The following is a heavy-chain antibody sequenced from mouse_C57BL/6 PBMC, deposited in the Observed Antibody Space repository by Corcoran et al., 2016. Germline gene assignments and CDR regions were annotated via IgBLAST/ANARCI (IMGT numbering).Heavy chain of an antibody. CDR1: GYTFTTYG. Sequence: QIQLVQSGPELKKPGETVKISCKASGYTFTTYGMSWVKQAPGKGLKWMGWINTYSGVPTYADDFKGRFAFSLETSASTAYLQINNLKNEDTATYFCARLDDGSSCDYWGQGTTLTVSS. CDR2: INTYSGVP. D-gene: IGHD1-1*01. V-gene: IGHV9-3*01. CDR3: ARLDDGSSCDY. J-gene: IGHJ2*01.